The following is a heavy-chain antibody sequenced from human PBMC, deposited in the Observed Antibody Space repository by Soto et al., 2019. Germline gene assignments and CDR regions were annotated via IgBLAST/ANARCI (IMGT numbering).Heavy chain of an antibody. CDR3: AKDKESYDISS. J-gene: IGHJ5*02. Sequence: ASVKVSCKASGGTFSSYAISWVRQAPGQGLEWMGWINPNSGGTNYAQKFQGRVTMTRDTSITTAYMELSRLRSDDTAVYYCAKDKESYDISSWGQGTLVTVSS. D-gene: IGHD3-9*01. CDR1: GGTFSSYA. CDR2: INPNSGGT. V-gene: IGHV1-2*02.